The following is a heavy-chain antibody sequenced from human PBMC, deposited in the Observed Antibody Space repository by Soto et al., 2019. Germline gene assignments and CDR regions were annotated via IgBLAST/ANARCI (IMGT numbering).Heavy chain of an antibody. V-gene: IGHV3-23*01. CDR1: GFTFSSYA. D-gene: IGHD3-3*02. CDR3: AKNGGGGPFLEWLSY. J-gene: IGHJ4*02. Sequence: EVQLLESGGGLVQPGGSLRLSCAASGFTFSSYAMSWVRQAPGKGLEWVSAISGSGGSTYYADSVKGRFTISRDNSKNTPYLQMNRLGAEEKGVYYCAKNGGGGPFLEWLSYWGQGTLVTVSS. CDR2: ISGSGGST.